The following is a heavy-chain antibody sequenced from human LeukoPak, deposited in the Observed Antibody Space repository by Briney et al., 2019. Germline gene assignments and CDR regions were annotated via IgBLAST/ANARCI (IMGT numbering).Heavy chain of an antibody. CDR3: ARLDRSGYEMGGTWFDP. CDR2: IYYTGST. J-gene: IGHJ5*02. Sequence: CVTLCLPRTVSGASMRSSYWRWLRQPPAKGLEWIGYIYYTGSTNSNPSLKSRVTVSVDTSKNQFSLKLNSMTAADTAIYYCARLDRSGYEMGGTWFDPWGQGTLVTVSS. CDR1: GASMRSSY. V-gene: IGHV4-59*08. D-gene: IGHD3-22*01.